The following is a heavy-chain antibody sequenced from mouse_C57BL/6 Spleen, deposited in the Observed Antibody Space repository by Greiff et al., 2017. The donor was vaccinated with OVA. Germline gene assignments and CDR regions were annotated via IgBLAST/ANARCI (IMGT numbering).Heavy chain of an antibody. Sequence: QVQLQQSGPELVKPGASVKISCKASGYAFSSSWMNWVKQRPGKGLEWIGRIYPGDGDTNYNGKFKGKATLTADKSSSTAYMQLSSLTSEDSAVYFCAREGPYYGSSDYAMDYWGQGTSVTVSS. D-gene: IGHD1-1*01. CDR1: GYAFSSSW. V-gene: IGHV1-82*01. J-gene: IGHJ4*01. CDR2: IYPGDGDT. CDR3: AREGPYYGSSDYAMDY.